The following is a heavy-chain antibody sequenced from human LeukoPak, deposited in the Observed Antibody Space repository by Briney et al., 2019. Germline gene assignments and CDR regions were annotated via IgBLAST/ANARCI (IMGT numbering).Heavy chain of an antibody. Sequence: GGSLRLSCAASGFTFIDYAMSWGRQAPGKGLEWVSSISGSGGSTNYADSVKGRFTISRDNSKNTLYLQMNSLRAEDTAVYYCAKSRGNPYYYDSSGYYSLDYWGQGTLVTVSS. D-gene: IGHD3-22*01. J-gene: IGHJ4*02. CDR2: ISGSGGST. CDR3: AKSRGNPYYYDSSGYYSLDY. CDR1: GFTFIDYA. V-gene: IGHV3-23*01.